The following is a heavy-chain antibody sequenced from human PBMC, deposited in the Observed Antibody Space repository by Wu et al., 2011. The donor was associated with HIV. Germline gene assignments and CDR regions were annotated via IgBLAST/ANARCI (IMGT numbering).Heavy chain of an antibody. CDR1: GGTFSSYS. CDR2: HPYLWNS. CDR3: ARDLWLGLGDAFDI. Sequence: GGTFSSYSITWVRQALDKGLSGWKDHPYLWNSKLRTEIQGRFTITADKSTSTAYMELSSLRSEDTAIYYCARDLWLGLGDAFDIWGQGTMVTVSS. D-gene: IGHD5-18*01. J-gene: IGHJ3*02. V-gene: IGHV1-69*06.